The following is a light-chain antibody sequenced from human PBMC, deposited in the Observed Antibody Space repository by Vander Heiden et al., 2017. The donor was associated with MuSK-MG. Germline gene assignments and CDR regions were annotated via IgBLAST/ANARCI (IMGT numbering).Light chain of an antibody. CDR3: QQSDNNPFFT. CDR1: QSISTY. V-gene: IGKV1-39*01. Sequence: DIQMTQSPSSLSASVGDRVTITCRASQSISTYLNWYQQKPGKAPKLLIYAASSLQNGVPSRFSGSGYGKDFTLTISNRQPEDFASYYCQQSDNNPFFTFGHGTKVDIK. J-gene: IGKJ3*01. CDR2: AAS.